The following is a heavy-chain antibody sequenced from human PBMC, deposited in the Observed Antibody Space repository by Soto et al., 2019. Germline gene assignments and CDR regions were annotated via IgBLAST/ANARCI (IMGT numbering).Heavy chain of an antibody. CDR2: INHSGST. V-gene: IGHV4-34*01. CDR1: GGSFSGYY. D-gene: IGHD2-2*01. J-gene: IGHJ6*02. Sequence: SETLSLTCAVYGGSFSGYYWSWIRQPPGKGLEWIGEINHSGSTNYNPSLKSRDTISVDTSKNQFSLKLSSVTAADTAVYFCSRGVVVVPAAIFHYYGMDVWGQGTTVTVSS. CDR3: SRGVVVVPAAIFHYYGMDV.